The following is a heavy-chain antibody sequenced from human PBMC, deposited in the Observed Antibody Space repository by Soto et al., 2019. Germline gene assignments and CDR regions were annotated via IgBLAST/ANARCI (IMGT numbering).Heavy chain of an antibody. V-gene: IGHV4-4*02. CDR2: IYHSGST. CDR3: ARVAERFGELDY. D-gene: IGHD3-10*01. J-gene: IGHJ4*02. CDR1: SGSISSSNW. Sequence: SETLSLTCAVSSGSISSSNWWSWVRQPPGKGLEWIGEIYHSGSTNYNPSLKSRVAISVDKSKNQFSLKLSSVTAADTAVYYCARVAERFGELDYWGQGTLVTVSS.